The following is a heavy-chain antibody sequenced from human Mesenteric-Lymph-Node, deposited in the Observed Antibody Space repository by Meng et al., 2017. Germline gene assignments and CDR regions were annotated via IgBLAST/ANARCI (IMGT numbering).Heavy chain of an antibody. J-gene: IGHJ3*02. CDR1: GGSISSSSYY. Sequence: SETLSLTCTVSGGSISSSSYYWGWIRQPPGKGLEWIGSIYYSGSTYYNPSLKSRVTISVDTSKNQFSLKLTSVTAADTAVYYCARDNTIDAFDIWGQGTMVTVSS. CDR3: ARDNTIDAFDI. CDR2: IYYSGST. D-gene: IGHD5-24*01. V-gene: IGHV4-39*07.